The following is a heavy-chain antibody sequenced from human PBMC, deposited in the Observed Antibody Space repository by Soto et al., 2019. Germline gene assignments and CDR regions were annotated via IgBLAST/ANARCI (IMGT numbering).Heavy chain of an antibody. J-gene: IGHJ4*02. V-gene: IGHV1-18*04. CDR2: ISGHNCNT. D-gene: IGHD3-22*01. CDR1: GYSFTSYG. CDR3: ARHRFNYYDDTVYYYFDY. Sequence: ASVKVSCKAPGYSFTSYGISWVRQAPGQGPEWMGWISGHNCNTNHPQSLQGRVTMTTDTSRNTAYMELRSMRSDDTAVYYCARHRFNYYDDTVYYYFDYWGQGTMVPVSS.